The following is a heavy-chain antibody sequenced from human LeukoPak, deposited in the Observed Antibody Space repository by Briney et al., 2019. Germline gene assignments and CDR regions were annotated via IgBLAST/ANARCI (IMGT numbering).Heavy chain of an antibody. CDR2: LGWNGDII. V-gene: IGHV3-9*01. D-gene: IGHD6-13*01. CDR3: AKGSLIAASGTLFDF. J-gene: IGHJ4*02. Sequence: RAGGSLRLSCAASGFTFDDYSMHWVRQSPGKGLEWLSGLGWNGDIIDYADSVKGRFTISRDNAKNSPYLQMDSLKTEDTALYYCAKGSLIAASGTLFDFWGQGTRVTVSS. CDR1: GFTFDDYS.